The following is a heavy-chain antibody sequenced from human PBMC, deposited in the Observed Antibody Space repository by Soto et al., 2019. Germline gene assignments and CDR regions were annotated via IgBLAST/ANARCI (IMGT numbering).Heavy chain of an antibody. V-gene: IGHV1-69*02. CDR2: IIPILGIA. D-gene: IGHD3-10*01. J-gene: IGHJ3*02. CDR3: ARGRGSGSGSKDI. Sequence: GASVKVSCKASGGTFSSYTISWVRQAPGQGLEWMGRIIPILGIANYAQKFQGRVTITADKSTSTAYMELSSLRSEDTAVYYCARGRGSGSGSKDIWGQGTMVTVSS. CDR1: GGTFSSYT.